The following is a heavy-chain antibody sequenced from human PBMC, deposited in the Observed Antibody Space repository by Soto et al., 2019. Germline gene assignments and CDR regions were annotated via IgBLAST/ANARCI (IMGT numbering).Heavy chain of an antibody. Sequence: GASVNVSCKASGYNFTNYAIHWVRQAPGQRLEWMGWIKSGDGNTKYSQKFQGRVTITRDTSASTVNMELSSLTSEDTAVYYCARSSTNSAAGHDYWGQGTLFTVSS. CDR1: GYNFTNYA. V-gene: IGHV1-3*01. CDR3: ARSSTNSAAGHDY. J-gene: IGHJ4*02. D-gene: IGHD2-2*01. CDR2: IKSGDGNT.